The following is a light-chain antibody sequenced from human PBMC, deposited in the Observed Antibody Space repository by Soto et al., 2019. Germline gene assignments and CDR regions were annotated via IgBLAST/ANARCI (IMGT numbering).Light chain of an antibody. CDR2: SNS. CDR3: AAWDDSLNGVV. V-gene: IGLV1-44*01. Sequence: QSVLTHPPSASGTPGQRVTISCSGSYSNIGSNTVNWYQQLPGTAPKLLIYSNSQRPSGVPDRFSGSKSGTLASLAISGLQSEDEADYYCAAWDDSLNGVVFGGGTKLTVL. CDR1: YSNIGSNT. J-gene: IGLJ2*01.